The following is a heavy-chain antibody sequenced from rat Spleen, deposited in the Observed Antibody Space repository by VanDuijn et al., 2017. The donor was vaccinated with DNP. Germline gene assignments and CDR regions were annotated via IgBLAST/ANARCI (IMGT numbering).Heavy chain of an antibody. CDR2: ISSGGST. Sequence: QVQLKESGPGMVQPSQTLSLTCTVSGFSLTDYNVHWVRQPPGKGLEWIAAISSGGSTYYNSALKSRLSISRDTSKSQVFLKMNSLQTEDTAMYFCARYYGYNYYAMDAWGQGTSVTVSS. CDR3: ARYYGYNYYAMDA. J-gene: IGHJ4*01. V-gene: IGHV2S12*01. CDR1: GFSLTDYN. D-gene: IGHD1-9*01.